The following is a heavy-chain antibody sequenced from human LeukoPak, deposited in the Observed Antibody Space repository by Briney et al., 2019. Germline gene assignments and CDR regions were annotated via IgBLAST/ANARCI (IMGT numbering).Heavy chain of an antibody. CDR3: ARDIKGKKLLWFGELFFYFDY. J-gene: IGHJ4*02. CDR1: GFTFSSYG. V-gene: IGHV3-30*19. D-gene: IGHD3-10*01. Sequence: PGGSLRLSCAASGFTFSSYGMHWVRQAPGKGLEWVAVIWYDGSNKYYADSVKGRFTISRDNSKNTLYLQMNSLRAEDTAVYYCARDIKGKKLLWFGELFFYFDYWGQGTLVTVSS. CDR2: IWYDGSNK.